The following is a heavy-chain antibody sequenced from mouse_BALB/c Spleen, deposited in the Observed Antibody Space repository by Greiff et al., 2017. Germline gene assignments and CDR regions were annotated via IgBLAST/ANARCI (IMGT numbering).Heavy chain of an antibody. D-gene: IGHD2-4*01. CDR3: ARTLIYYEDAMDY. V-gene: IGHV5-6-5*01. CDR2: ISSGGST. Sequence: EVMLVESGGGLVKPGGSLKLSCAASGFTFSSYAMSWVRQTPEKRLEWVASISSGGSTYYPDSVKGRFTISRDNARNILYLQMSSLRSEDTAMYYCARTLIYYEDAMDYGGEGTSVTVSS. J-gene: IGHJ4*01. CDR1: GFTFSSYA.